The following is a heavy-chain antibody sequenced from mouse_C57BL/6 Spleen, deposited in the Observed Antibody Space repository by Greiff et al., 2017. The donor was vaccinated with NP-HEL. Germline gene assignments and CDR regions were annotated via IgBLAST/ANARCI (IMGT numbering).Heavy chain of an antibody. CDR2: IHPNSGST. J-gene: IGHJ1*03. CDR1: GYTFTSFW. D-gene: IGHD1-1*01. Sequence: QVQLQQPGAELVKPGASVKLSCKASGYTFTSFWMHWVKQRPGQGLEWIGMIHPNSGSTNYNEKFKSKATLTVDKSSSTAYMQLSSLTSEDSAVYYCARTGYYGSKGYCDVWGTGTTVTVSS. V-gene: IGHV1-64*01. CDR3: ARTGYYGSKGYCDV.